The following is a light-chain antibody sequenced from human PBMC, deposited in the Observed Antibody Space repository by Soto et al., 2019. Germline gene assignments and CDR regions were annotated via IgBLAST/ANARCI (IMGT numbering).Light chain of an antibody. CDR1: NSEIGGHNF. CDR2: GVS. CDR3: SSYTFSNTWV. V-gene: IGLV2-14*01. J-gene: IGLJ3*02. Sequence: QSALTQPASVSESLGQSITISGSETNSEIGGHNFVSWHQQLPGKTPKVLIYGVSNRPSGISNRFSGSKSGNTASLTISGLQAEDEADYYCSSYTFSNTWVFGGGTKLTVL.